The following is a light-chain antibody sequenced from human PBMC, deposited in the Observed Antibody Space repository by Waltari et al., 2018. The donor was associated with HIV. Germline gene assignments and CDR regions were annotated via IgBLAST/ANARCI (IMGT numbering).Light chain of an antibody. Sequence: QSALTQPRSGSGSPGQSVTISCTGTSNDVGGYQYVSWYQNHPGKAPKLIIFDVTHRPSGVPDRFSGSKSGNTASLTISGLQAADEADFYCSSYAGSYTWLFGGGTKVTVL. J-gene: IGLJ3*02. CDR1: SNDVGGYQY. V-gene: IGLV2-11*01. CDR3: SSYAGSYTWL. CDR2: DVT.